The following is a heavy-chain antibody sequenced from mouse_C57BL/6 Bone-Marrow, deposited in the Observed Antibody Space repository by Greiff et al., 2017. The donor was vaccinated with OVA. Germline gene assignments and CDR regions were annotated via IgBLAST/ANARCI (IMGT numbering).Heavy chain of an antibody. V-gene: IGHV1-69*01. CDR3: ARDSRFAY. Sequence: VQLQQPGAELVMPGASVKLSCKASGYTFTSYWMHWVKQRPGPGLEWIGEIDPSDSYTNYNQKFKGKSTLTVDKSSSTAYMQLSSLTSEDSAVYYCARDSRFAYWGQGTLVTVSA. CDR2: IDPSDSYT. J-gene: IGHJ3*01. CDR1: GYTFTSYW.